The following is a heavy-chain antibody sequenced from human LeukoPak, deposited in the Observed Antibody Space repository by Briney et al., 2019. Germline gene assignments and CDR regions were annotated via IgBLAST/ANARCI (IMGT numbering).Heavy chain of an antibody. CDR3: ARDYGGSSPFDY. D-gene: IGHD4-23*01. J-gene: IGHJ4*02. Sequence: GGSLRLSCAASGFTFSSYNMNWVRQAPGKGLEWVSSISSSSSYIYYADSVKGRFTTSRDNAKNSLYLQMNSLRAEDTAVYYCARDYGGSSPFDYWGQGTLVTVSS. CDR2: ISSSSSYI. V-gene: IGHV3-21*01. CDR1: GFTFSSYN.